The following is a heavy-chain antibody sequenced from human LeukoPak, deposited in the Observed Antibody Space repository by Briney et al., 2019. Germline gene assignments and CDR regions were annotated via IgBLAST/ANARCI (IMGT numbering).Heavy chain of an antibody. Sequence: SETLSLTCTVSGGSISSYYWSWIRQPPGKGLEWIGYIYYSGSTNYNPSLKSRVTISVDTSKNQFSLKLSSVTAADTAVYYCAREITGTIDDYYYYYYMDVWGKGTTVTVSS. CDR3: AREITGTIDDYYYYYYMDV. V-gene: IGHV4-59*12. CDR2: IYYSGST. CDR1: GGSISSYY. J-gene: IGHJ6*03. D-gene: IGHD1-20*01.